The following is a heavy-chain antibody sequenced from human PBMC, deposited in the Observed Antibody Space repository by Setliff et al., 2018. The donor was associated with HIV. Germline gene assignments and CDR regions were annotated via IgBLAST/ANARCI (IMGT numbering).Heavy chain of an antibody. CDR1: GYTFTSYA. Sequence: GASVKVSCKASGYTFTSYAMHWVRQAPGQRLEWMGWINAGNGNTKYSQKFQGRVTITRDTSASTAYMELSSLRSEDTAVYYCARVRMPARPDGLLNWSDPWGQGTLVTVSS. D-gene: IGHD6-6*01. CDR2: INAGNGNT. V-gene: IGHV1-3*01. CDR3: ARVRMPARPDGLLNWSDP. J-gene: IGHJ5*02.